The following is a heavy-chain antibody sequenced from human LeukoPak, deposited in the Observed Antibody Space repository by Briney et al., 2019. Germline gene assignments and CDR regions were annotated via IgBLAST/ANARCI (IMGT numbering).Heavy chain of an antibody. Sequence: GGSLRLSCVGSGFTFTSNPLSWVRQAPGKGLEWVSAISGSGGNTYYGDSVRGRFTISRDNSKNTLYLQMNSLRAEDTAVYYCATTKPARRYFAYWGQGTLVTVSS. D-gene: IGHD1-1*01. CDR1: GFTFTSNP. V-gene: IGHV3-23*01. J-gene: IGHJ4*02. CDR3: ATTKPARRYFAY. CDR2: ISGSGGNT.